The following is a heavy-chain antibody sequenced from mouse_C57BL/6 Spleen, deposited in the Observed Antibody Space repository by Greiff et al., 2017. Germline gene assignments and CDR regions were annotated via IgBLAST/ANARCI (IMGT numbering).Heavy chain of an antibody. CDR1: GYTFTSYW. CDR3: ARRGSSPFDY. D-gene: IGHD1-1*01. J-gene: IGHJ2*01. CDR2: INPSSGYT. V-gene: IGHV1-7*01. Sequence: QVQLQQSGAELAKPGASVKLSCKASGYTFTSYWMHWVKQRPGQGLEWIGYINPSSGYTKYNQKFKDKATLTRDKSSSTAYMQLSSLTYEDSAVYYCARRGSSPFDYWGQGTTLTVSS.